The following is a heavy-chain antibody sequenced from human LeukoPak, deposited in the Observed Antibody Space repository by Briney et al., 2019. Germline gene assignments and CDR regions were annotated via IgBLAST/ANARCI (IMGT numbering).Heavy chain of an antibody. Sequence: SETLSLTCTVSGYSISSGYYWGWIRQPPGKGLEWIGSIYHSGSTYYNPSLKSRVTISVDTSKNQFSLKLSSVTAADTAVYYCARAPSTYYYDSSGHHFDYWGQGTLVTVSS. CDR3: ARAPSTYYYDSSGHHFDY. V-gene: IGHV4-38-2*02. CDR2: IYHSGST. J-gene: IGHJ4*02. D-gene: IGHD3-22*01. CDR1: GYSISSGYY.